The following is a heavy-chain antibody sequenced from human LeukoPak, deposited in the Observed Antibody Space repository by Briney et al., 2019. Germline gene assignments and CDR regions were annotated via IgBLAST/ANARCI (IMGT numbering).Heavy chain of an antibody. Sequence: ASVKVSCKACGYTFTGYYMHWVRQAPGQGLEWMGWINPNSGGTNYAQKFQGRVTMTRDTSISTAYMELSRLRSDDTAVYYCRTDRYGDYGDYIDYWGQGTLVTVSS. CDR1: GYTFTGYY. J-gene: IGHJ4*02. CDR2: INPNSGGT. CDR3: RTDRYGDYGDYIDY. D-gene: IGHD4-17*01. V-gene: IGHV1-2*02.